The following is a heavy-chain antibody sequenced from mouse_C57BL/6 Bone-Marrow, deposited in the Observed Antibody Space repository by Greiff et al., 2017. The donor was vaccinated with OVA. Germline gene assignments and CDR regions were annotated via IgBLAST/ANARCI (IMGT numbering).Heavy chain of an antibody. CDR1: GFNIKDDY. V-gene: IGHV14-4*01. D-gene: IGHD4-1*01. CDR2: IDPENGDT. Sequence: EVKLMESGAELVRPGASVKLSCTASGFNIKDDYMHWVKQRPEQGLEWLGLIDPENGDTESASKFPGKATITADTSANTAYLQLSSLTSEDTAVYYWTTWDSYARDYWGQGTSVTVSS. J-gene: IGHJ4*01. CDR3: TTWDSYARDY.